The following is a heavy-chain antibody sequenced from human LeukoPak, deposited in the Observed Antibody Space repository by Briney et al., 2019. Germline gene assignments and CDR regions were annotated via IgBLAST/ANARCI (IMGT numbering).Heavy chain of an antibody. V-gene: IGHV5-51*01. CDR3: ARLEYTSSSFSSY. Sequence: GESLKISCKASGYNFANYWIGWVRQMPGKGLEWMGIVYPGDSDTRYSPSFQGQVTISADKSITTAYLQWSSLKASDSAMYYCARLEYTSSSFSSYWGQGTQVTVSS. J-gene: IGHJ4*02. D-gene: IGHD6-6*01. CDR2: VYPGDSDT. CDR1: GYNFANYW.